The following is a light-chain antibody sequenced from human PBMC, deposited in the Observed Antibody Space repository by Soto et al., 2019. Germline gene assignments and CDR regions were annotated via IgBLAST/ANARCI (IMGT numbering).Light chain of an antibody. CDR1: ESLSYW. J-gene: IGKJ2*01. Sequence: DIQMTQSPSALSASVGDRVTITCRASESLSYWVAWYQQKPGKAPKLLIYRASRLESGVPSRFSGSGSGTEFTLTITSLQPEDYATYYCQHCNTYPYTFGQGTKLEIK. CDR3: QHCNTYPYT. V-gene: IGKV1-5*03. CDR2: RAS.